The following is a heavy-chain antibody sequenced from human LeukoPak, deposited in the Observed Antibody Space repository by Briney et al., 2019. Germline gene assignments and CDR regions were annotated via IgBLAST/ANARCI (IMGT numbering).Heavy chain of an antibody. CDR3: ARLSILTGYYLDY. Sequence: SETLSLTCTVSGGSISSYYWSWIRQPPGKGLEWIGEINHSGSTNYNPSLKSRVTISVDTSKNQFSLKLSSVTAADTAVYYCARLSILTGYYLDYWGQGTLVTVSS. J-gene: IGHJ4*02. D-gene: IGHD3-9*01. CDR1: GGSISSYY. CDR2: INHSGST. V-gene: IGHV4-34*01.